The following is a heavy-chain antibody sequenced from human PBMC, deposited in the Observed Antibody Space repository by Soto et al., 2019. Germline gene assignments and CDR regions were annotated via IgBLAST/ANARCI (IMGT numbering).Heavy chain of an antibody. Sequence: GASVKVSCEASGYTFTSYAMHWVRQAPGQRLEWMGWINAGNGNTKYSQRFQGRVTITRDTSASTAYMELSSLRSEDTAVYYCARDSGYYDFWSGYYLSWFDPWGQGTLVTVSS. CDR2: INAGNGNT. J-gene: IGHJ5*02. D-gene: IGHD3-3*01. CDR1: GYTFTSYA. CDR3: ARDSGYYDFWSGYYLSWFDP. V-gene: IGHV1-3*01.